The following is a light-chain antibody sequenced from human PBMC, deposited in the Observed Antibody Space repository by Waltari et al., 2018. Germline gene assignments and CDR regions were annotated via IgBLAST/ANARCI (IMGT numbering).Light chain of an antibody. CDR2: AAS. Sequence: DIQMTQSPSSLSASVGDRVTISCRASQTIANRLSWFRQKPGEAPQLLIYAASTLYKGVPARFSGSGSGTDFTLTISNLQPEDFAIYSCQQSFVTPLTFGGGTKVEIK. V-gene: IGKV1-39*01. CDR3: QQSFVTPLT. CDR1: QTIANR. J-gene: IGKJ4*01.